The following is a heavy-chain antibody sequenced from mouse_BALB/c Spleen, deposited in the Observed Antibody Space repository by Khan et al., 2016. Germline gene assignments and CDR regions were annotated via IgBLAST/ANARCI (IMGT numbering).Heavy chain of an antibody. CDR2: INTYRGES. J-gene: IGHJ1*01. CDR1: GYTFTNYG. Sequence: QIQLVQSGPELKKPGKTVKISCKASGYTFTNYGMNWVKQAPGKGLTWMGWINTYRGESTYADDFKGRFAFSLETSANTAYLQINNLQNDDTDTYFCARYRYYYGRSRYCDVWGARTTITVS. CDR3: ARYRYYYGRSRYCDV. V-gene: IGHV9-3-1*01. D-gene: IGHD1-1*01.